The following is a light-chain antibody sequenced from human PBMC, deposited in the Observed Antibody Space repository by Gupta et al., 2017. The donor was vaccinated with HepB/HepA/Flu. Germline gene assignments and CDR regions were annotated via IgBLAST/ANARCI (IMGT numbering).Light chain of an antibody. CDR3: AAWDDSVSGPV. J-gene: IGLJ3*02. Sequence: QSVLTQPPSASGTPGQRVTISCSGSSSNIGTNYVYWYKQLPGTAPQLLIYNTNQRPSWVPDRFSGSKSGTSASLAISGLRSEDEVDYYCAAWDDSVSGPVFGGGTKLTV. V-gene: IGLV1-47*01. CDR2: NTN. CDR1: SSNIGTNY.